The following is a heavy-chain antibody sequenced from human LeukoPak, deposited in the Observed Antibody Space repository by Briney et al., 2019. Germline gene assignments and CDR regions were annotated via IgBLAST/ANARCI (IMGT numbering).Heavy chain of an antibody. V-gene: IGHV2-5*02. J-gene: IGHJ4*02. Sequence: ESGPTLVNPTQTLTLTCTFSGFSLNTSGVGAGWIRQPPGKALEWLALIYWDDDKYYSPSLKSRLTITKDTSKNQVVLIMTNMDPVDTATYYCAHRFVHGDYDYWGQGTLVTVSS. CDR3: AHRFVHGDYDY. CDR1: GFSLNTSGVG. CDR2: IYWDDDK. D-gene: IGHD4-17*01.